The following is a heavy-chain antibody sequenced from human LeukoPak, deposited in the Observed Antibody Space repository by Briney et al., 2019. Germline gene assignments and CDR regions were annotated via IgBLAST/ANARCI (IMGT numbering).Heavy chain of an antibody. Sequence: GSLRLSCAAPGFTFSSYAMHWVRQAPGKGLEWVAVISYDGSNKYYADSVKGRFTISRDNSKNTLYLQMNSLRAEDTAVYYCARLYIAAAGTTDYWGQGTLVTVSS. V-gene: IGHV3-30*04. CDR2: ISYDGSNK. J-gene: IGHJ4*02. CDR3: ARLYIAAAGTTDY. CDR1: GFTFSSYA. D-gene: IGHD6-13*01.